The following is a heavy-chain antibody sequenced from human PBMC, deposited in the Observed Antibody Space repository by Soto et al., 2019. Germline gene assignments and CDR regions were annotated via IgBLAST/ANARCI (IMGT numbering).Heavy chain of an antibody. Sequence: EVQLVQSGAEVKKPGESLKISCKGSGYTFTSNWIGWVRQMPGKGLEWMGIIYPGDSETRYSPSFQGQVTISADKSINTAYLQWSSLKASDTAIYYCARTFGGHWYSFDFWGQGTLVTVSS. D-gene: IGHD3-16*01. CDR2: IYPGDSET. J-gene: IGHJ4*02. CDR1: GYTFTSNW. CDR3: ARTFGGHWYSFDF. V-gene: IGHV5-51*03.